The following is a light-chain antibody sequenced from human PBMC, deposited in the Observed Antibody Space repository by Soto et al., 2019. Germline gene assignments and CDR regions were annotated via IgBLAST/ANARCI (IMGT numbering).Light chain of an antibody. CDR2: DVS. CDR3: SSYTTSFTYV. CDR1: SSDVGAYNY. J-gene: IGLJ1*01. V-gene: IGLV2-14*03. Sequence: QSVLTQPASVSGSPGQSIAISCTGTSSDVGAYNYVSWYQQYPGKAPKLMIYDVSNRPSGVSDRFSGSKSGNTASLTISGLQAEDEADYYCSSYTTSFTYVFGTGTKVPVL.